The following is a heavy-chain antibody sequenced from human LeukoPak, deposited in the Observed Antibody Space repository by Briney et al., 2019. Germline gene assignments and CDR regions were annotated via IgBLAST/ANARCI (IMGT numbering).Heavy chain of an antibody. CDR3: ARGAGWYDY. D-gene: IGHD6-19*01. CDR2: IHYTGRT. V-gene: IGHV4-59*11. Sequence: SETLSLTCAVSGGSLSSHYWSWLRQPPGEGLEWIAYIHYTGRTNYNPSLKGRVTISVDTSNSQFSLNLNSVTAADTAAYYCARGAGWYDYWGQGTLVTVSS. CDR1: GGSLSSHY. J-gene: IGHJ4*02.